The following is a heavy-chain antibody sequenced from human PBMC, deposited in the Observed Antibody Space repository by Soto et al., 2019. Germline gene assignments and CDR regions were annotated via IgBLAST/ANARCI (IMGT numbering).Heavy chain of an antibody. J-gene: IGHJ3*02. CDR1: GGSVSSGSYY. D-gene: IGHD3-22*01. CDR2: IYYSGST. V-gene: IGHV4-61*01. CDR3: AAYYYDSSGYYEQGFDAFDI. Sequence: PSETLSLTCTVSGGSVSSGSYYWSWIRQPPGKGLEWTGYIYYSGSTNYNPSLKSRVTISVDTSKNQFSLKLSSVTAADTAVYYCAAYYYDSSGYYEQGFDAFDIWGQGTMVTVS.